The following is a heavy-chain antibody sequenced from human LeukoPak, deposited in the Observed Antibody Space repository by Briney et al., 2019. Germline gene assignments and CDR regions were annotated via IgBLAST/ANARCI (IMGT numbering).Heavy chain of an antibody. CDR2: IYYSGST. CDR3: ARANKDTAIFQDAFDI. J-gene: IGHJ3*02. Sequence: SETLSLTCSVSGGSISSSGYYWGWIRQPPGRGLEWIGSIYYSGSTYFNPSLKSRVTLSVDTSKNQFSLKLSSVTAADTAVYYCARANKDTAIFQDAFDIWGQGTMVTVSS. D-gene: IGHD5-18*01. CDR1: GGSISSSGYY. V-gene: IGHV4-39*07.